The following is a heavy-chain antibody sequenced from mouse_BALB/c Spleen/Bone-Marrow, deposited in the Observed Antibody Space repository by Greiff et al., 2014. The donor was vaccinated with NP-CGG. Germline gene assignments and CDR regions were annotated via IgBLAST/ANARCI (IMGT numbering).Heavy chain of an antibody. CDR3: ARDTMDY. J-gene: IGHJ4*01. CDR1: GYTFTSYY. CDR2: IYPGNVNT. V-gene: IGHV1S56*01. Sequence: VKLQESGPELVKPGASVRISCKASGYTFTSYYIHWVKQRPGQGLEWIGWIYPGNVNTKYNEKFKGKATLTADESSSTAYMQLSSLTSEDSAVYFCARDTMDYWGQGTSVTVSS.